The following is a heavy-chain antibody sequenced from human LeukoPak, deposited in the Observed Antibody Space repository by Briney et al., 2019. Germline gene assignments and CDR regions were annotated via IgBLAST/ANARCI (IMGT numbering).Heavy chain of an antibody. V-gene: IGHV1-2*02. Sequence: ASVKVSCKASGYTFTGYYMHWVRQAPGQGLEWMGWINPNSGGTNYAQKFQGRVTMTRDMSTSTVYMELSSLRSEDTAMYYCARMGRVSLERRDFNFDYWGQGTLVTVSS. D-gene: IGHD1-1*01. CDR2: INPNSGGT. CDR1: GYTFTGYY. CDR3: ARMGRVSLERRDFNFDY. J-gene: IGHJ4*02.